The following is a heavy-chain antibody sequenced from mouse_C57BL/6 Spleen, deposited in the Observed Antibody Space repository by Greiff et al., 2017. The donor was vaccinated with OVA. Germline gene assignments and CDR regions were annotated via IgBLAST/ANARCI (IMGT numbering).Heavy chain of an antibody. V-gene: IGHV1-81*01. J-gene: IGHJ3*01. CDR1: GYTFTSYG. D-gene: IGHD2-4*01. CDR2: IYPRSGNT. CDR3: ARDDYGRFAY. Sequence: VKLLESGAELARPGASVKLSCKASGYTFTSYGISWVKQRTGQGLEWIGEIYPRSGNTYYNEKFKGKATLTADKSSSTAYMELRSLTSEDSAVYFCARDDYGRFAYWGQGTLVTVSA.